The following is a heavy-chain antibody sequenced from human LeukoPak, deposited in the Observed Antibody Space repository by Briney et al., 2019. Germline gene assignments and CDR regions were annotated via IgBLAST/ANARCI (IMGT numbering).Heavy chain of an antibody. V-gene: IGHV3-30*01. CDR1: GFTFSSYA. J-gene: IGHJ4*02. D-gene: IGHD3-3*01. Sequence: GGSLRLSRAASGFTFSSYAMHWVRQAPGKGLEWVAVISYDGSNKYYADSVKGRFTISRDNSKNTLYLQMNSLRAEDTAVYYCARDKHDFWSGYWYYFDYWGQGTLVTVSS. CDR2: ISYDGSNK. CDR3: ARDKHDFWSGYWYYFDY.